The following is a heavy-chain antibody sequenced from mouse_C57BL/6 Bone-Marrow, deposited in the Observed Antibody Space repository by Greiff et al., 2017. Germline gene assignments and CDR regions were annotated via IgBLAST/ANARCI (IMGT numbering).Heavy chain of an antibody. J-gene: IGHJ1*03. D-gene: IGHD1-1*01. CDR2: FNPYNGGT. CDR1: GYTFTDYY. V-gene: IGHV1-19*01. CDR3: ERCPYYYDSRNWYFDV. Sequence: EVKLVESGPVLVKPGASVKMSCKASGYTFTDYYMNWVKQSHGKSLEWIGVFNPYNGGTSYNQKFKGKATLTVDKSSSTVYMELNSLTSEDSAVYYCERCPYYYDSRNWYFDVWGTGTTVTVSS.